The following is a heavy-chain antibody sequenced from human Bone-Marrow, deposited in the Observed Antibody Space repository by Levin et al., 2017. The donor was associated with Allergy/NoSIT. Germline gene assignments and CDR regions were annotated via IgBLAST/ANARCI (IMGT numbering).Heavy chain of an antibody. CDR1: EFSISDGGGY. CDR2: IYHTGTT. J-gene: IGHJ5*02. D-gene: IGHD1-26*01. Sequence: PSETLSLTCSVSEFSISDGGGYWGWIRQPPGKGLEWVGSIYHTGTTSYNLSLKSRVSISLDTSKNQLSLKLNSVTAADTAVYYCGRHLDQWALASWGQGILVTVSS. CDR3: GRHLDQWALAS. V-gene: IGHV4-39*01.